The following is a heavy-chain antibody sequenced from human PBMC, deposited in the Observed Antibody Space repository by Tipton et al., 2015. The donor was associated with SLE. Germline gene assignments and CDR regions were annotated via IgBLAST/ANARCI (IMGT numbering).Heavy chain of an antibody. CDR3: ARHVVVIATGPDSYYFDY. CDR1: GGSISSGGYY. V-gene: IGHV4-31*03. D-gene: IGHD2-21*01. CDR2: IYYSGST. Sequence: GLVKPSETLSLTCTVSGGSISSGGYYWSWIRQHPGKGLEWIGDIYYSGSTYYNPSLKSRVTISVDTPKNQFSLKLSSVTAADTAVYYCARHVVVIATGPDSYYFDYWGQGTLVTVSS. J-gene: IGHJ4*02.